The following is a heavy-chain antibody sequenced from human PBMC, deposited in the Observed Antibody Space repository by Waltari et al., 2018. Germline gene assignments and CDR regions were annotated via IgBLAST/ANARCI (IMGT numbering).Heavy chain of an antibody. J-gene: IGHJ6*02. CDR1: GYSISSGYY. V-gene: IGHV4-38-2*01. Sequence: LQESGPGLVKPSETLSLTCAVSGYSISSGYYWGWIRQPPGKGLEWIGSIYHSGSTYYNPSLKSRVTISVDTSKNQFSLKLSSVTAADTAVYYCARLLYCSGGSCYNYYYGMDVWGQGTTVTVSS. CDR2: IYHSGST. CDR3: ARLLYCSGGSCYNYYYGMDV. D-gene: IGHD2-15*01.